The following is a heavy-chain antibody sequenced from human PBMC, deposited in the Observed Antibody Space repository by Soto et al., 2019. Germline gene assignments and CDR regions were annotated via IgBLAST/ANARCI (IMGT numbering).Heavy chain of an antibody. Sequence: PGGSLRLSCAASGFTFSNAWMSWVRQAPGKGLEWVGRIKSKTDGGTTDYAAPVKGRFTISRDDSKNTLYLQMNSLKTEDTAVYYCTTFIVVVITLMDVWGQGTTVTVSS. D-gene: IGHD3-22*01. CDR2: IKSKTDGGTT. CDR1: GFTFSNAW. V-gene: IGHV3-15*01. J-gene: IGHJ6*02. CDR3: TTFIVVVITLMDV.